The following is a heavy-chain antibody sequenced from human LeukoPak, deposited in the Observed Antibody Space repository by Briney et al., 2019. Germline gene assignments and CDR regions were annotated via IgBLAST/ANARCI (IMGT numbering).Heavy chain of an antibody. J-gene: IGHJ4*02. V-gene: IGHV1-46*01. Sequence: ASVTVSFTASGYTFTSYYMHWVRHAPGQGLEWMGIINPSGGSTSYAQKFQGRVTMTRDMSTSTVYMELSSLRSEDTAVYYCAGGRTSHSSGSYRIGKFDYWGQGTLVTVSS. CDR1: GYTFTSYY. CDR2: INPSGGST. CDR3: AGGRTSHSSGSYRIGKFDY. D-gene: IGHD1-26*01.